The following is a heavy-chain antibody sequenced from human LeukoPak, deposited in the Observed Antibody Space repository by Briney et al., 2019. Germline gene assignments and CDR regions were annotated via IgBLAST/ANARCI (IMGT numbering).Heavy chain of an antibody. CDR3: ARDELRVSVDNYYMDV. CDR2: IKKDGSEK. D-gene: IGHD6-13*01. Sequence: PGGSLRLSCAASGFTFSSYWMSWVRQAPGRGLEWVANIKKDGSEKYYVDSVKGRFTISRDNAKKSLYLQMNSLRAEDTAVYYCARDELRVSVDNYYMDVWGKGTTVTVSS. CDR1: GFTFSSYW. V-gene: IGHV3-7*01. J-gene: IGHJ6*03.